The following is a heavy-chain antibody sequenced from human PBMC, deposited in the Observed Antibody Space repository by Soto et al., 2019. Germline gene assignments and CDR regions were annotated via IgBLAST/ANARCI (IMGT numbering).Heavy chain of an antibody. CDR1: GGSISSGDYY. Sequence: LCGGSISSGDYYWSWIRQPPGKGLEWIGYIYYSGSTYYNPSLKSRVTISVDTSKNQFSLKLSSVTAADTAVYYCARERYFDWFDPWGQGTLVTVSS. CDR3: ARERYFDWFDP. D-gene: IGHD3-9*01. V-gene: IGHV4-30-4*01. CDR2: IYYSGST. J-gene: IGHJ5*02.